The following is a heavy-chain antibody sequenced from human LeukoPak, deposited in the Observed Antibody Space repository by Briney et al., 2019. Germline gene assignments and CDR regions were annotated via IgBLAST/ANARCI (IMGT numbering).Heavy chain of an antibody. D-gene: IGHD6-6*01. CDR3: ARGTIARLGPFDC. CDR2: IYSGGST. Sequence: GGSLRLSCAASEFAFSTYNMNWVRQAPGKGLEWVSVIYSGGSTFYADPVKGRFTISRDNSKNTLHLQMNSLRVEDTAIYYCARGTIARLGPFDCWGQGTLVIVSS. V-gene: IGHV3-53*01. CDR1: EFAFSTYN. J-gene: IGHJ4*02.